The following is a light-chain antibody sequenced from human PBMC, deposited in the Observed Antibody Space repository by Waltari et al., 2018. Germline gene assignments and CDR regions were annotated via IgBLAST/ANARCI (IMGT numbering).Light chain of an antibody. CDR2: DVS. Sequence: QSALTQPASVSGSPVQSITISCIGTSSDVGGHNYVSGYQQHPGQAPKVMIFDVSNRPSGVSNRFSGSKSGNTASLTISGLQAEDEADYYCISYTLSSTLYVFGTGTKVTVL. V-gene: IGLV2-14*03. CDR3: ISYTLSSTLYV. J-gene: IGLJ1*01. CDR1: SSDVGGHNY.